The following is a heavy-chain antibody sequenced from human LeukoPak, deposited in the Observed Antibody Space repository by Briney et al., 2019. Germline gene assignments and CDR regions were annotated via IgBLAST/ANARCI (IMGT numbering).Heavy chain of an antibody. CDR1: GYTFTSYD. Sequence: GASVKVSCKASGYTFTSYDINWVRQAPGQGLEWMGWISAYNGNTNYAQKLQGRVTMTTDTPTSTAYMELRSLRSDDTAVYYCARDHISYSHLHPPDYWGQGTLVTVSS. CDR3: ARDHISYSHLHPPDY. J-gene: IGHJ4*02. CDR2: ISAYNGNT. D-gene: IGHD1-26*01. V-gene: IGHV1-18*01.